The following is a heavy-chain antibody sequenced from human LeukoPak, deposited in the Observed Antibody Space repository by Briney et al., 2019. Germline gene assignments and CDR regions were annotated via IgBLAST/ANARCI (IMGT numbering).Heavy chain of an antibody. CDR1: GFTFSSYS. Sequence: GGSLRLSCAASGFTFSSYSMNWVRQAPGKGLEWVSSISTGSSYIYYADSVKGRFTISRDNAKDSLYLQMNSLRAEDTAVYYCTRSEGYCSSSSCDAYYYYMDVWGKGATVAVSS. V-gene: IGHV3-21*01. D-gene: IGHD2-2*01. CDR2: ISTGSSYI. CDR3: TRSEGYCSSSSCDAYYYYMDV. J-gene: IGHJ6*03.